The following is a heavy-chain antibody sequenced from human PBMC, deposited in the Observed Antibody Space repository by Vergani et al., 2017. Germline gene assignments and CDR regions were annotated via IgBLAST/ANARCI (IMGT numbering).Heavy chain of an antibody. CDR1: GGSISSGGYY. J-gene: IGHJ4*02. D-gene: IGHD3-16*02. V-gene: IGHV4-31*03. CDR3: ARVYYDYVWGSYRYRGYYFDY. CDR2: IYYSGST. Sequence: QVQLQESGPGLVKPSQTLSLTCTVSGGSISSGGYYWSWIRQHPGKGLEWIGYIYYSGSTYYNPSLKSRVTISVDTSKNQFSLKLSCVTAADTAVYYCARVYYDYVWGSYRYRGYYFDYWGQGTLVTVSS.